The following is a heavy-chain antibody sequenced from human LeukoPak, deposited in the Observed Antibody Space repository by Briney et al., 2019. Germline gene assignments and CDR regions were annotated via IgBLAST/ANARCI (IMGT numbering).Heavy chain of an antibody. CDR3: ARVSSGATTVDY. V-gene: IGHV4-4*02. CDR1: GGSISSSNW. D-gene: IGHD1-26*01. Sequence: PSETLSLICAVSGGSISSSNWWSWVRQPPGKGLEWIGEIYHSGSTNYNPSLKSRVTISVDKSKNQFSLKLSSVTAADTAVYYCARVSSGATTVDYWGQGTLVTVSS. J-gene: IGHJ4*02. CDR2: IYHSGST.